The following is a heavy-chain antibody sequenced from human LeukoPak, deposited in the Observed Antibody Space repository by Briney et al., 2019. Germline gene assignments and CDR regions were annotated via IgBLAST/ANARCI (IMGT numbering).Heavy chain of an antibody. CDR2: IYSGGST. J-gene: IGHJ6*02. D-gene: IGHD6-19*01. CDR1: GFTVSSNY. CDR3: ARQKVIAVAGKNYYYGMAV. V-gene: IGHV3-66*04. Sequence: GGSLRLSCAASGFTVSSNYMSWVRQAPGKGLEWVSVIYSGGSTYYADSVKGRFTISRDNSKNTLYLQMNSLRAEDTAVYYCARQKVIAVAGKNYYYGMAVWGQGTTVTASS.